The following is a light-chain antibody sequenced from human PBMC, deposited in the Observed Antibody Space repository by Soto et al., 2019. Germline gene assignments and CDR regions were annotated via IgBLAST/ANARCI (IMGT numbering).Light chain of an antibody. Sequence: QSVLTQPASVSGSPGQSITFSCTGASSDVGNYHLVSWYQQHPGKAPKVIIYEGNKRPSGVSDRFSGSKSGDTASLTISGLQAEDEADYYCSSYSSSSTPNYVFXTGTKVTVL. CDR3: SSYSSSSTPNYV. V-gene: IGLV2-14*02. J-gene: IGLJ1*01. CDR2: EGN. CDR1: SSDVGNYHL.